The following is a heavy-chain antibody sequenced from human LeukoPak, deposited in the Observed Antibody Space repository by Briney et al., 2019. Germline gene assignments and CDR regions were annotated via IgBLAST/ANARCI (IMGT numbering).Heavy chain of an antibody. CDR3: ARGGIDIVTVPVSNWFDP. CDR1: GYSFINYG. J-gene: IGHJ5*02. D-gene: IGHD2-2*01. V-gene: IGHV1-18*01. Sequence: ASVKVSCKASGYSFINYGITWVRQAPGQGLEWIGWSSPYNGKTNYAQKFQGRVTMTTDTSTNTAYMELRSLRSDDTAVYYCARGGIDIVTVPVSNWFDPWGQGTLVTVSS. CDR2: SSPYNGKT.